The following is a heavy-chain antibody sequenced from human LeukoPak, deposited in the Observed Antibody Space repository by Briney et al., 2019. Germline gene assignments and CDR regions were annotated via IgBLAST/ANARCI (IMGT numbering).Heavy chain of an antibody. D-gene: IGHD7-27*01. CDR3: ARDELGIGWFDY. Sequence: PTETLSLTCTVSGGSISSYYWTWIRQPPGKGPEWLGYIYYSGSTSYNPSLKSRVIISVDTSKNQFFLNVTSVTAADTAVYYCARDELGIGWFDYWGQGTLVTVSS. CDR1: GGSISSYY. CDR2: IYYSGST. J-gene: IGHJ4*02. V-gene: IGHV4-59*01.